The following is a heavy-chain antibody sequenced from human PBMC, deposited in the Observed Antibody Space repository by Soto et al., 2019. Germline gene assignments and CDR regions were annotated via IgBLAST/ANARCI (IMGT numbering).Heavy chain of an antibody. Sequence: PSATLSLTCAVYGGSFSGYHWSWIRQSPGKGLEWIGEINHRGSTNYNPSLKSRVTISVDTSKNQFSLKLSSVTAADTAVYYCATGMLIRGHHYMDVWGQGTSVTVSS. CDR3: ATGMLIRGHHYMDV. V-gene: IGHV4-34*01. CDR2: INHRGST. CDR1: GGSFSGYH. D-gene: IGHD3-10*01. J-gene: IGHJ6*03.